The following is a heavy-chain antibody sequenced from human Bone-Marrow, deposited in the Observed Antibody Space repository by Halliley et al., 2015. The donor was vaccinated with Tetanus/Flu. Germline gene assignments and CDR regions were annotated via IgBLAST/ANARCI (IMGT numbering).Heavy chain of an antibody. CDR3: ARGVDFSNLHLPF. V-gene: IGHV1-69*04. D-gene: IGHD4-4*01. Sequence: LEWMGRIIPERGVPDYAQRFQGRVPIIADESTGTSYMDLRSLTSEDPAIYYCARGVDFSNLHLPFWGQGTLVTVSS. CDR2: IIPERGVP. J-gene: IGHJ4*02.